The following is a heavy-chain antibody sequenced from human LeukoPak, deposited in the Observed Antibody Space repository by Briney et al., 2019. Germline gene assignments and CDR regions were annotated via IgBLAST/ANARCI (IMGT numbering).Heavy chain of an antibody. D-gene: IGHD1-26*01. J-gene: IGHJ4*02. CDR3: AKQPAWELLLPFDY. CDR1: GFTFSSYA. CDR2: ISGSGGST. V-gene: IGHV3-23*01. Sequence: GGSLRLSCAASGFTFSSYAMSWVRQAPGKGLEWVLAISGSGGSTYYADSVKGRFTISRDNSKNTLYLQMNSLRAEDTAVYYCAKQPAWELLLPFDYWGQGTLVTVSS.